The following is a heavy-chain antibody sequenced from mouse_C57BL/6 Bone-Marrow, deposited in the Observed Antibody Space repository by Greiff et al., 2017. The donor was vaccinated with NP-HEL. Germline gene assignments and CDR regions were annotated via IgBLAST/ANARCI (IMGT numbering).Heavy chain of an antibody. D-gene: IGHD1-1*01. V-gene: IGHV14-4*01. J-gene: IGHJ2*01. CDR3: TTAVASYYFDY. Sequence: VQLQQSGAELVRPGASVKLSCTASGFNIKDDYMHWVKQRPEQGLEWLGWIDPENGDTEYASKFQGKATITADTSSNTAYLQLSSLTSEDTAVYYCTTAVASYYFDYWGQGTTLTVSS. CDR1: GFNIKDDY. CDR2: IDPENGDT.